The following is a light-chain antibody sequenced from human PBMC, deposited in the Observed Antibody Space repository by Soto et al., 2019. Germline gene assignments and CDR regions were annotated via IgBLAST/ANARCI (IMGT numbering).Light chain of an antibody. CDR2: GVP. J-gene: IGKJ1*01. V-gene: IGKV3-15*01. CDR3: QQYNNWPQT. Sequence: ERVMTQSPVTLSVSQGESVTLSCRASQSVGSNLAWYQQKPGQAPRLLIYGVPTRATGIPARFAGSGSGRQFTLTISSLQSEDFAVYYCQQYNNWPQTFGQGTKVDSK. CDR1: QSVGSN.